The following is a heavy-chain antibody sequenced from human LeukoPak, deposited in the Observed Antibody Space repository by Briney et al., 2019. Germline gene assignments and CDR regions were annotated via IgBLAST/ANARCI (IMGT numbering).Heavy chain of an antibody. Sequence: AGESLKISCKGSGYSFTSYWIGRVRQMPGKGLEWMGIIYPGDSDTRYSPSFQGQVTISADKSISPAYLQWSSLKASDTAMYYCATRLIRKPPHAFDIWGQGTMVTVSS. CDR2: IYPGDSDT. D-gene: IGHD1-14*01. J-gene: IGHJ3*02. CDR1: GYSFTSYW. V-gene: IGHV5-51*01. CDR3: ATRLIRKPPHAFDI.